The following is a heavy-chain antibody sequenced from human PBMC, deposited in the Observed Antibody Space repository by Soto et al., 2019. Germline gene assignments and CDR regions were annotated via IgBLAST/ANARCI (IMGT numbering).Heavy chain of an antibody. J-gene: IGHJ5*02. CDR1: GYTFTSYA. V-gene: IGHV1-3*01. CDR3: ARGDIVVVPAVHTLFDP. D-gene: IGHD2-2*01. CDR2: INAGNGNT. Sequence: ASVKVSCKASGYTFTSYAMHWVRQAPGQRLEWMGWINAGNGNTKYSQKFQGRVTITRDTSASTAYMELSSLRSEDTAVYYCARGDIVVVPAVHTLFDPWGQGTLVTVSS.